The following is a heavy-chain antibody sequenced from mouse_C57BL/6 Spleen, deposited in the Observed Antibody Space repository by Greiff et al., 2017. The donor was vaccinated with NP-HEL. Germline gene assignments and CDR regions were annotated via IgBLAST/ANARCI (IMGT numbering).Heavy chain of an antibody. J-gene: IGHJ4*01. CDR3: ARSVVATPYAMDY. Sequence: VKLMESGPELVKPGASVKISCKASGYAFSSSWMNWVKQRPGKGLEWIGRIYPGDGDTNYNGKFKGKATLTADKSSSTAYMQLSSLTSEDSAVYFCARSVVATPYAMDYWGQGTSVTVSS. CDR1: GYAFSSSW. V-gene: IGHV1-82*01. CDR2: IYPGDGDT. D-gene: IGHD1-1*01.